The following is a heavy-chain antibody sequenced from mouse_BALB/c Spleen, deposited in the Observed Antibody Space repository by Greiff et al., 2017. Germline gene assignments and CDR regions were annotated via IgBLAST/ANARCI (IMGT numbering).Heavy chain of an antibody. CDR3: TRGENLGLLFAY. Sequence: VQLQQPGAELVKPGASVKLSCKASGYTFTSYWMHWVKQRPGQGLEWIGAIYPGNSDTSYNQKFKGKAKLTAVTSASTAYMELSSLTNEDSAVYYCTRGENLGLLFAYWGQGTLVTVSA. CDR2: IYPGNSDT. V-gene: IGHV1-5*01. D-gene: IGHD4-1*01. J-gene: IGHJ3*01. CDR1: GYTFTSYW.